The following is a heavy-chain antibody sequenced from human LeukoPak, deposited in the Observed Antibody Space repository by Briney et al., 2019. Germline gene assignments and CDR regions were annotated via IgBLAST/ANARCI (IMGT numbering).Heavy chain of an antibody. Sequence: SETLSLTCTVSGGSISSYYWSWIRQPPGKGLEWIGYIYYSGSTNYNPSLKSRVTISVDTSKNQFSLKLSSVTAADTAVYYCARTGNGRTNYYYYMDVWGKGTTVTISS. CDR2: IYYSGST. D-gene: IGHD1-14*01. CDR3: ARTGNGRTNYYYYMDV. CDR1: GGSISSYY. J-gene: IGHJ6*03. V-gene: IGHV4-59*01.